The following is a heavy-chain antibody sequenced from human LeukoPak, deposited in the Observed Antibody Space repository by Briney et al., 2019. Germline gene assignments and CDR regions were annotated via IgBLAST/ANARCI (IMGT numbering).Heavy chain of an antibody. CDR1: GYTFTSYD. D-gene: IGHD2-2*02. V-gene: IGHV1-8*03. CDR2: MNPNSGDT. J-gene: IGHJ5*02. CDR3: ARGQVVPAAINWFDP. Sequence: ASVKVSCKASGYTFTSYDINWVRQATGQGLEWMGWMNPNSGDTGYAQKFQGRVTITRNTSISTAYMELSSLRSEDTAVYYCARGQVVPAAINWFDPWGQGTLVPVSS.